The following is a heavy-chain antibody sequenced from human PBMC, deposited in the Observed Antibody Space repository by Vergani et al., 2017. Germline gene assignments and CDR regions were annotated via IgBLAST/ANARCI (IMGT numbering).Heavy chain of an antibody. D-gene: IGHD6-19*01. J-gene: IGHJ4*02. Sequence: QVQLVESGGGVVQPGRSLRLSCAASGFTFSSYAMHWVRQAPGKGLEWVAVISYDGSNKYYADSVKGRFTISRDNSKNTLYLQMNSRRAEDTAVYYCARGGSEQWLLNYWGQGTLVTVSS. CDR3: ARGGSEQWLLNY. CDR1: GFTFSSYA. V-gene: IGHV3-30-3*01. CDR2: ISYDGSNK.